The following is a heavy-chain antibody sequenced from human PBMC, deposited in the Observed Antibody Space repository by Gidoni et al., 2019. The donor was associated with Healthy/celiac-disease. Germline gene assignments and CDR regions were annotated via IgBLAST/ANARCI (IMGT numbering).Heavy chain of an antibody. CDR1: GYTFTSYY. D-gene: IGHD6-6*01. V-gene: IGHV1-46*01. CDR3: ARDPPSSSSSYYYYYGMDV. J-gene: IGHJ6*02. Sequence: QVQLVQSGAEVKKPGASVKVYCKASGYTFTSYYMHWVRQSPGQGLEWMGIIKPSGVSTSYAQKFQGRVTMTRDTSTSTVYMELSSLRSEDTAVYYCARDPPSSSSSYYYYYGMDVWGQGTTVTVSS. CDR2: IKPSGVST.